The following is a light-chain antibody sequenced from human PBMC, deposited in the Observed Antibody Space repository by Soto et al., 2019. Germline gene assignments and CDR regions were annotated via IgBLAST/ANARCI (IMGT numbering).Light chain of an antibody. CDR3: QQYNNWPPLT. V-gene: IGKV3-15*01. CDR2: GAS. J-gene: IGKJ4*01. Sequence: EIVMTQSPATLSVFPGERATLSCRASQTVSSNLAWYQQKPGQAPRLLIYGASTRATGIPARFRGSGSGTEFTLSISSLQSEDLAVYYCQQYNNWPPLTFGGGTEVEIK. CDR1: QTVSSN.